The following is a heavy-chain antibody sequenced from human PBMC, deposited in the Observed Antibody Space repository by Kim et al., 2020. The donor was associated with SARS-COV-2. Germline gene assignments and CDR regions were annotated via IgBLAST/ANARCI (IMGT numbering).Heavy chain of an antibody. CDR2: IYHRGTT. J-gene: IGHJ6*02. CDR1: GGSISSSNW. Sequence: SETLSLTCAVSGGSISSSNWWSLVRQPPGKGQEWIGVIYHRGTTNYNPFLKSRVIILVAKSKNHSSLKLTSATAAETAVYYCARDRARDVWGEGT. V-gene: IGHV4-4*02. CDR3: ARDRARDV.